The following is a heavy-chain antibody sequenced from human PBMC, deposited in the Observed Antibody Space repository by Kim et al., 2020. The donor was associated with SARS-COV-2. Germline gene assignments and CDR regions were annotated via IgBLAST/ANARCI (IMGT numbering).Heavy chain of an antibody. V-gene: IGHV3-23*01. CDR3: AKTDSSGYYYASLFDY. Sequence: SVKGRFTISRANSTNTLYLQMNSLRAEDTAVYYCAKTDSSGYYYASLFDYWGQGTLVTVSS. J-gene: IGHJ4*02. D-gene: IGHD3-22*01.